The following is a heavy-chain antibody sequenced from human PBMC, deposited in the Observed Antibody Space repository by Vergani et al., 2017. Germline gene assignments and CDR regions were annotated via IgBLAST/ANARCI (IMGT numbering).Heavy chain of an antibody. CDR2: ISSSSSTI. Sequence: EVQLVESGGGLVQPGGSLRLSCAASGFTFSSYSMNWVRQAPGKGLEWVSYISSSSSTIYYSDSVNGRFTISRDNAKNSLYLKMNSLRAEDTAVYYCSGDPAYCSSTSCYSWYFDLWGRGTLVTVSS. CDR1: GFTFSSYS. D-gene: IGHD2-2*01. J-gene: IGHJ2*01. V-gene: IGHV3-48*01. CDR3: SGDPAYCSSTSCYSWYFDL.